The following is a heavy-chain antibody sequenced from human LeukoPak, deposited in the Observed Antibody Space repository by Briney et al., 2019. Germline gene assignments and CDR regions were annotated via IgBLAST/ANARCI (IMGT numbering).Heavy chain of an antibody. Sequence: ASVKVSCKASGYTFTGYYMHWVRQAPGQGLGWMGWINPNSGGTNYAQKFQGRVTMTRDTSISTAYMELSRLRSDDTAVYYCARDLGYYDSSGPYWGQGTLVTVSS. J-gene: IGHJ4*02. D-gene: IGHD3-22*01. CDR3: ARDLGYYDSSGPY. V-gene: IGHV1-2*02. CDR1: GYTFTGYY. CDR2: INPNSGGT.